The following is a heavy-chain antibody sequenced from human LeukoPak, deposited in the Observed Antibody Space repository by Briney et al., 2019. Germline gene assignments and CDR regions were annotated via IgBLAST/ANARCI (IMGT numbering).Heavy chain of an antibody. V-gene: IGHV3-30*18. D-gene: IGHD4-11*01. CDR3: AKVLSTTVTIDFDY. J-gene: IGHJ4*02. Sequence: GGSLRLSCAASGFTFRSYGMHWVRQAPGKGLEWVAVVSSDGRNEFYADSVKGRFTISRDNSKNTLYLQMNSLRAEDTAVYYWAKVLSTTVTIDFDYWGQGTLVTVSS. CDR2: VSSDGRNE. CDR1: GFTFRSYG.